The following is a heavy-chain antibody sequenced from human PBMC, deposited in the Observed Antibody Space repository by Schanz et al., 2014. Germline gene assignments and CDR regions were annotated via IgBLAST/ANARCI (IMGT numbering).Heavy chain of an antibody. V-gene: IGHV3-23*04. CDR1: GFTFSTYA. CDR3: AKEGSIYWDRSVDY. D-gene: IGHD1-26*01. CDR2: ISGSGVIT. Sequence: EVQLVESGGGLVQPGGSLRLSCATSGFTFSTYAMSWVRQAPGKGLEWVSGISGSGVITYYEDSVKGRFTISRDNSKNTLYLQMNSLRPEDTAVYYCAKEGSIYWDRSVDYWGQGTLVTVSS. J-gene: IGHJ4*02.